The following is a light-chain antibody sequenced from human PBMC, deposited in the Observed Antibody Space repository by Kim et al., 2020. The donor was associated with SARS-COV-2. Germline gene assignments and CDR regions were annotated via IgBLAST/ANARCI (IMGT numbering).Light chain of an antibody. CDR2: KAS. J-gene: IGKJ2*01. CDR3: QQYNTYLYS. V-gene: IGKV1-5*03. Sequence: SASVGDRVTITCRASQSISTWLAWYQQKPGKAPKLLISKASSLESGVPSRFSGSGSGTEFTLTISSLQPDDFATYYCQQYNTYLYSFGQGTKLEI. CDR1: QSISTW.